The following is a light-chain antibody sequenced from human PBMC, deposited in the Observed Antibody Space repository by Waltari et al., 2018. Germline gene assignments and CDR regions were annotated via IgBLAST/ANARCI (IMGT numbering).Light chain of an antibody. V-gene: IGKV1-33*01. CDR1: QDIGGY. Sequence: DIQLTQSPSSLAASVGARVTRTCRASQDIGGYLNWYQHQPGRAPKLLIYRTTILTTGVPSRFSGGASRTDYTLTITNLQPEDIATYYCQYYDNLPMFTFGPGTKVEIK. CDR2: RTT. CDR3: QYYDNLPMFT. J-gene: IGKJ2*01.